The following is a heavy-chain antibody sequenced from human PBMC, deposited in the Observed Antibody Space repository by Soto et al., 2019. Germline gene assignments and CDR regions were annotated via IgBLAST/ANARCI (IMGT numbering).Heavy chain of an antibody. Sequence: SSETLSLTCAVYGGSFSGYYWSWIRQPPGKGLEWIGEINHSGSTNYNPSLKSRVTISVDTSKNQFSLKLSSVTEDTGIYYCTTDSYSTMIVVRFDYWGHGTLVTVSS. CDR1: GGSFSGYY. CDR3: TTDSYSTMIVVRFDY. J-gene: IGHJ4*01. D-gene: IGHD3-22*01. CDR2: INHSGST. V-gene: IGHV4-34*01.